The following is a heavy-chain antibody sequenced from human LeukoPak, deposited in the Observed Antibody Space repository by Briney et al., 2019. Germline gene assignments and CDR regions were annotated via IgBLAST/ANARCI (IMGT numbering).Heavy chain of an antibody. CDR3: AKDMAPSIAAAGRRDYYYGMDV. V-gene: IGHV3-9*01. CDR1: GFTFYDYA. J-gene: IGHJ6*02. D-gene: IGHD6-13*01. Sequence: GGSLRLSCAASGFTFYDYAMQWVREARGEGREGGSDISWSSGSIGYGDSVKGRFHISRDDAKNSLYLQMNSLRAEDTALYYCAKDMAPSIAAAGRRDYYYGMDVWRQGTTVTVSS. CDR2: ISWSSGSI.